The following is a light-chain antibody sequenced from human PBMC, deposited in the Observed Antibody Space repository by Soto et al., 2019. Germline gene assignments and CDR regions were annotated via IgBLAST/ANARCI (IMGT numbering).Light chain of an antibody. J-gene: IGKJ1*01. CDR3: QQRYTTPAGT. CDR2: PAG. Sequence: HMPQAPASRGACVADRVAIPCRARQSISTYLRWYQKTPGQAPKLLIHPAGSLQSGDSSRCSGRGSGTDFTLIISSLQPEDFATYYFQQRYTTPAGTFGQGTTVDIK. CDR1: QSISTY. V-gene: IGKV1-39*01.